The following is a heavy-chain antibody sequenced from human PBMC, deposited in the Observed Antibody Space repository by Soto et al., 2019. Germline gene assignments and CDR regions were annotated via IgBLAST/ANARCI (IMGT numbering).Heavy chain of an antibody. CDR2: IYYSGST. V-gene: IGHV4-30-4*01. J-gene: IGHJ6*02. D-gene: IGHD3-3*01. CDR1: GGSISSGDYY. CDR3: ARDGVHYDFWSGYYEPYGMDV. Sequence: SETLSLTCTVSGGSISSGDYYWSWIRQPPGKGLEWIGYIYYSGSTYYNPSLKSRVTISVDTSKNQFSLKLSSVTAADTAVYYCARDGVHYDFWSGYYEPYGMDVWGQGTTVTVSS.